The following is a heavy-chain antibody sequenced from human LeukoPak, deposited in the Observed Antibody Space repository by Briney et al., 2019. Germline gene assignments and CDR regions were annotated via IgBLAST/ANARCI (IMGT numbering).Heavy chain of an antibody. CDR3: ARDRLAGATSRAYYYYYMDV. D-gene: IGHD1-26*01. J-gene: IGHJ6*03. CDR1: GYTFTGYY. V-gene: IGHV1-2*02. CDR2: INPNSGGT. Sequence: ASVKVSCKASGYTFTGYYMHWVRRAPGQGLEWMGWINPNSGGTNYAQKFQGRVTMTRDTSISTAYMELSRLRSDDTAVYYCARDRLAGATSRAYYYYYMDVWGKGTTVTVSS.